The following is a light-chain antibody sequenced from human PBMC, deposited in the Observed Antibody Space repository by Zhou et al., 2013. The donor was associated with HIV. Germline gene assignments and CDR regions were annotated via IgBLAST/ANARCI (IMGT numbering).Light chain of an antibody. Sequence: DIQMTQSPSSLSASVGDRVIITCRASQSISSYLNWYQLKSGKAPKLLIYAASSLQSGVPSRFSGSGSGTDFTLTISSLQPEDFATYYCQQANSFPTFGGGTKVEIK. CDR2: AAS. CDR1: QSISSY. CDR3: QQANSFPT. J-gene: IGKJ4*01. V-gene: IGKV1-39*01.